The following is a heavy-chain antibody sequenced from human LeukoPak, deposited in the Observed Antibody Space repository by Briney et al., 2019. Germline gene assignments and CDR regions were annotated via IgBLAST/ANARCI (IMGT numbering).Heavy chain of an antibody. CDR1: GLRFSPYR. CDR2: ISGNGGST. D-gene: IGHD3-3*01. V-gene: IGHV3-64D*06. J-gene: IGHJ1*01. Sequence: PGGPLRLYCAGPGLRFSPYREHRARQAPGKGLEYVSVISGNGGSTSYADSVKGRFITSRDNSENTVYLQMSSLRAEDTAIYYCVMVGRVGDNRFSHHWGQGTLVTVSS. CDR3: VMVGRVGDNRFSHH.